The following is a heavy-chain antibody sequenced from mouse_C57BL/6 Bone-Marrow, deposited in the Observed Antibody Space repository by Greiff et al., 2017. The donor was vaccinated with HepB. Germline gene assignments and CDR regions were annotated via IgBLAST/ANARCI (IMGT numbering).Heavy chain of an antibody. J-gene: IGHJ2*01. CDR3: ARRGAYSYYFDY. V-gene: IGHV1-81*01. CDR1: GYTFTSYG. CDR2: IYPRSGNT. Sequence: VKLQQSGAELARPGASVKLSCKASGYTFTSYGISWVKQRTGQGLEWIGEIYPRSGNTYYNEKFKGKATLTADKSSSTAYMELRSLTSEDSAVYFCARRGAYSYYFDYWGQGTTLTVSS. D-gene: IGHD2-10*01.